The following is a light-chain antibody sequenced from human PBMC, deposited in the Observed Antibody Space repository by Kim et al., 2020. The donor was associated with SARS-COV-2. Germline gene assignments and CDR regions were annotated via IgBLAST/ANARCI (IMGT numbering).Light chain of an antibody. V-gene: IGLV1-44*01. CDR2: RNN. J-gene: IGLJ1*01. CDR1: NSNIGSRS. CDR3: AAWDDSLDVYV. Sequence: GQRVTLSCPESNSNIGSRSVNWYQLLPGTAPKLLIYRNNERPSGVPDRFSGSKSGTSASLAISGLQSEDEADYYCAAWDDSLDVYVFGTGTKVTVL.